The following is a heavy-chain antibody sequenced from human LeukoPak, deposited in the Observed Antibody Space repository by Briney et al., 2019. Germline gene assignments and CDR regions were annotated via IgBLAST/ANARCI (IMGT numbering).Heavy chain of an antibody. D-gene: IGHD2-21*02. V-gene: IGHV1-2*02. J-gene: IGHJ4*02. Sequence: ASVKVSCKASGFTFTGYYIHWVRQAPGQGLEWMGYINPHSGGTNSPQKLQGRVTMTTDTSISAVYMELSSLISDDTAMYYCVREGNELLSKNFDFWGQGTLVTVSS. CDR2: INPHSGGT. CDR3: VREGNELLSKNFDF. CDR1: GFTFTGYY.